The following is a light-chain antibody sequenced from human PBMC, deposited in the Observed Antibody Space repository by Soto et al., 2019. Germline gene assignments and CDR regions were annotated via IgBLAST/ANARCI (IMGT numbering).Light chain of an antibody. Sequence: EIALTQTPGTLSASAKYRATLSFLSSQSVSSSYLAWYQQKPGQAPRLLIYGASSRATGIPARFSGSGSGTEFTLTICCLQSEDFAVYYCQQDVSLTPQFGDGRKVDIK. J-gene: IGKJ1*01. CDR2: GAS. CDR1: QSVSSSY. CDR3: QQDVSLTPQ. V-gene: IGKV3-20*01.